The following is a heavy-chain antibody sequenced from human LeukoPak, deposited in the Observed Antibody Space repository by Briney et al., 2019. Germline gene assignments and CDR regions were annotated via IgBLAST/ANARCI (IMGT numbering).Heavy chain of an antibody. CDR2: MSGSDGRT. CDR3: AKGYYGSGSYPTLDN. Sequence: GGSLRLSCAASGFTFSSFAMSWVRQAPEKGLEWVSAMSGSDGRTYYADSVKGRFTISRDNSKNTLYLQMNSLRAEDTAVYYCAKGYYGSGSYPTLDNWGQGTLVTVSS. CDR1: GFTFSSFA. J-gene: IGHJ4*02. V-gene: IGHV3-23*01. D-gene: IGHD3-10*01.